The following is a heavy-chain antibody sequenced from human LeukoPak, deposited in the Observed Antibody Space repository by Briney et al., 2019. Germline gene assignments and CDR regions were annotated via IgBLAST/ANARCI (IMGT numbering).Heavy chain of an antibody. CDR1: GGSFSGYY. Sequence: SETLSLTCAVYGGSFSGYYWSWIRQPPGKGLGWIGEINHSGSTNYNPSLKSRVTISVDTSKNQVSLKLSSVTAADTPVYYCASTPPTEVFWSGYLRSPADACDIWGQGTMVTVSS. J-gene: IGHJ3*02. V-gene: IGHV4-34*01. CDR3: ASTPPTEVFWSGYLRSPADACDI. CDR2: INHSGST. D-gene: IGHD3-3*01.